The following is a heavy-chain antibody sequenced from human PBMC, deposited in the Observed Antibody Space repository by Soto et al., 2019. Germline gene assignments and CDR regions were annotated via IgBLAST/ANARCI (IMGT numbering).Heavy chain of an antibody. D-gene: IGHD3-22*01. J-gene: IGHJ5*02. CDR3: ARDRGRSSGYYRYWFDP. CDR1: GGTFSSYA. V-gene: IGHV1-69*05. Sequence: QVQLVQSGAEVKKPGSSVKVSCKASGGTFSSYAISWVRQAPGQGLEWMGEIIPIFGTANYAKKFQGRVTITTNESTSTAYMELSSLRSENTAVYCCARDRGRSSGYYRYWFDPRGQGTLVSVSS. CDR2: IIPIFGTA.